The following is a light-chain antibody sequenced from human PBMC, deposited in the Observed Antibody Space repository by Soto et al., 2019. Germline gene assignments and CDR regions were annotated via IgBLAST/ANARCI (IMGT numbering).Light chain of an antibody. CDR3: QQRSNCPIP. Sequence: EIVMTQSPATLSVSPGERATLSCRASQSVSSNLAWYQQKPGQAPRLLIYDASNRATGIPARFSGSGSGTDFTLTISSLELYDFAVYHCQQRSNCPIPFGQVTRTE. J-gene: IGKJ5*01. V-gene: IGKV3-11*01. CDR2: DAS. CDR1: QSVSSN.